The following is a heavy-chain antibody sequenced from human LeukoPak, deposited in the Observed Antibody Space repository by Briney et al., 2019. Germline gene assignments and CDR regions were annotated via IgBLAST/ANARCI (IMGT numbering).Heavy chain of an antibody. V-gene: IGHV3-23*01. CDR3: AKSGAGYYYFDS. Sequence: GGSLRLSCAASGFSFSNYAMSWVRQAPGKGLDWVSTISGSGGTTYYADSVKGRFTISRDKSKNTLSLQLNTLRAEDTAIYYCAKSGAGYYYFDSWGQGTLVTVSS. D-gene: IGHD3-9*01. J-gene: IGHJ4*02. CDR1: GFSFSNYA. CDR2: ISGSGGTT.